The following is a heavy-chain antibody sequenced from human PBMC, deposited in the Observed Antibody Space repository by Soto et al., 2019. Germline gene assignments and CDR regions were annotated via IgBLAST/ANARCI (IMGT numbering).Heavy chain of an antibody. CDR3: AVGQWRVRF. V-gene: IGHV1-69*01. CDR1: GGTFSSYA. D-gene: IGHD6-19*01. Sequence: QVQLVQSGAEVKKPGSSVKVSCKASGGTFSSYALIWVRQAPGQGLEWMGGIIPISGPANYAQKFQGRVTITADEYTTTAYMELTSLRSEDTAIYYCAVGQWRVRFWGQGTPVTVSS. CDR2: IIPISGPA. J-gene: IGHJ4*02.